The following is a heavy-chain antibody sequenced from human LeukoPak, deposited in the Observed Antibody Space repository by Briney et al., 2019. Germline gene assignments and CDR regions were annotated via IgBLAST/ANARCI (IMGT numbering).Heavy chain of an antibody. CDR2: IIPILGIA. D-gene: IGHD3-10*01. CDR3: ARYITMVRGVSTSGGMDV. CDR1: GGTFSSYA. V-gene: IGHV1-69*04. Sequence: SVKVSCKASGGTFSSYAISWVRQAPGQGLEWMGRIIPILGIANYAQKFQGRVTITADKSTSTAYMELSSLRSEDTAVYYCARYITMVRGVSTSGGMDVWGQGTMVTVSS. J-gene: IGHJ6*02.